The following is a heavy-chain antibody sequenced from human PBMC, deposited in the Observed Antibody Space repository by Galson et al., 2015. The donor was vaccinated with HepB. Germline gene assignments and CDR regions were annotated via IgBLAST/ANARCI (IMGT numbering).Heavy chain of an antibody. CDR3: ARVEYCSSTSCYRENFDY. Sequence: SVKVSCKASGYTFTSCAMHWVRQAPGQRLEWMGWINAGNGNTKYSQKFQGRVTITRDTSASTAYMELSSLRSEDTAVYYCARVEYCSSTSCYRENFDYWGQGTLVTVSS. V-gene: IGHV1-3*01. D-gene: IGHD2-2*02. CDR1: GYTFTSCA. J-gene: IGHJ4*02. CDR2: INAGNGNT.